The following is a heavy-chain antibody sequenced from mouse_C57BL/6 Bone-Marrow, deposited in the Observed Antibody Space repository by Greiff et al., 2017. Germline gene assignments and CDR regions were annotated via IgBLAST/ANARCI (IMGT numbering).Heavy chain of an antibody. CDR3: AGGLRDYYAMDY. D-gene: IGHD2-4*01. J-gene: IGHJ4*01. V-gene: IGHV1-64*01. Sequence: QVQLQQPGAELVKPGASVKLSCKASGYTFTSYWMHWVKQRPGQGLEWIGMIHPNSGSTNYNEKFKSKATLTVDKSSSTADMQHSSLTSEDSAVYYCAGGLRDYYAMDYWGQGTSVTVSS. CDR2: IHPNSGST. CDR1: GYTFTSYW.